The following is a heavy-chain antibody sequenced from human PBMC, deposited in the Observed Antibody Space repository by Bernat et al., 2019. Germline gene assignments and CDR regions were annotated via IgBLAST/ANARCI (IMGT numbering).Heavy chain of an antibody. J-gene: IGHJ3*02. CDR2: ITGSSSTYI. CDR1: GSTFSSYG. V-gene: IGHV3-48*03. D-gene: IGHD3-9*01. CDR3: ARNYDVLSGYYNAFDI. Sequence: EVQLLESGGGLVQPGGSLRLSCAASGSTFSSYGMNWVRQAPGKGLEWVSYITGSSSTYIYYADSVMGRFTISRDNAKNSLYLQMSSLRAEDTAVYYCARNYDVLSGYYNAFDIWGQGTMVTVSS.